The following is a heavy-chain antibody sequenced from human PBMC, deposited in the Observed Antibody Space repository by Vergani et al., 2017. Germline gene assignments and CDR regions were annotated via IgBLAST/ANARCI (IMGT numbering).Heavy chain of an antibody. Sequence: VHLVESGGGLVQPGRSLRLSCSGSGFTLGDYAMTWVRQAPGKGLEWVALIWYDGGNKYYADSVKGRFSISRDNSKNTVYLQMNSLRVEDSGVYYCVRDGRIDAEGTELDYWGQGTLVTVSS. D-gene: IGHD1-14*01. CDR1: GFTLGDYA. V-gene: IGHV3-33*01. J-gene: IGHJ4*02. CDR3: VRDGRIDAEGTELDY. CDR2: IWYDGGNK.